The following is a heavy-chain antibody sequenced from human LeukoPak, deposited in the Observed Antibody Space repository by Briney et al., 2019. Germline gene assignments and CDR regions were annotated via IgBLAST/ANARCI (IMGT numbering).Heavy chain of an antibody. J-gene: IGHJ6*02. CDR1: GGTFSSYA. Sequence: SVKVSCKASGGTFSSYAISWVRQAPGQGLEWMGRIIPILGIANYAQKFQGRATITADKSTSTAYMELSSLRSEDTAVYYCARDRRTGSSSGYYYYGMDVWGQGTTVTVSS. V-gene: IGHV1-69*04. CDR3: ARDRRTGSSSGYYYYGMDV. CDR2: IIPILGIA. D-gene: IGHD6-6*01.